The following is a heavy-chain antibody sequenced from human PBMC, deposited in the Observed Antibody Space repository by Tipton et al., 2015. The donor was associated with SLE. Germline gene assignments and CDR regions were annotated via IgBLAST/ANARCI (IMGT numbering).Heavy chain of an antibody. V-gene: IGHV4-61*02. Sequence: TLSLTCTVSGVSVRRGSYSWSWIRQTAGKGLEWIGRIHASGSTNYNPSLESRVTISAASSENGFSLQLSSVTAADTALYYCARVPMVSTGGAFDIWGQGTAVTVSS. CDR1: GVSVRRGSYS. CDR3: ARVPMVSTGGAFDI. J-gene: IGHJ3*02. CDR2: IHASGST. D-gene: IGHD1-14*01.